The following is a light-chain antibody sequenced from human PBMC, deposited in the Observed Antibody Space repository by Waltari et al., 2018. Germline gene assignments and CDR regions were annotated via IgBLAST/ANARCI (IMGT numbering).Light chain of an antibody. CDR2: KNN. CDR1: SSNIGRDN. V-gene: IGLV1-44*01. Sequence: QSVLTQPPSASGTPGQRVTISCSGSSSNIGRDNVYWYQQLPGTAPKLLIYKNNPRPSGVPDRFSGSNAGTSASLAISGLQSEDEADYYCVAWDNSLNGYVFGTGTKVTVL. J-gene: IGLJ1*01. CDR3: VAWDNSLNGYV.